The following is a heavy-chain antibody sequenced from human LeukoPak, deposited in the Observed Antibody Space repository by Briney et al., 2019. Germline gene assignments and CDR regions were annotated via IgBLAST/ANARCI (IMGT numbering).Heavy chain of an antibody. Sequence: GGSLRLSCAASGFTFSSYAMSWVRQAPGKGLEWVPAISGSGGSTYYADSVKGRFTISRDNSKNTLYLQMNSLRAEDTAVYYCAKGYSSSWYGASYYYGMDVWGKGTTVTVSS. V-gene: IGHV3-23*01. CDR1: GFTFSSYA. CDR3: AKGYSSSWYGASYYYGMDV. J-gene: IGHJ6*04. CDR2: ISGSGGST. D-gene: IGHD6-13*01.